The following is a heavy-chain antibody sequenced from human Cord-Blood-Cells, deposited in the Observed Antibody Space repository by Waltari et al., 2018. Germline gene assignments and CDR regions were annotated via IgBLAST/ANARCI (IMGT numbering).Heavy chain of an antibody. CDR2: IYYSGST. D-gene: IGHD2-15*01. Sequence: QLQLQESGPGLVKPSETLSLTCTVSGGSISSSSYYWGWIRQPPGKGLEWIGSIYYSGSTYYNPSLKSRVTRSVDTSKNQFSLKLSSVTAADTAVYYCARPQGICSGGSCYSDAFDIWGQGTMVTVSS. CDR1: GGSISSSSYY. J-gene: IGHJ3*02. V-gene: IGHV4-39*01. CDR3: ARPQGICSGGSCYSDAFDI.